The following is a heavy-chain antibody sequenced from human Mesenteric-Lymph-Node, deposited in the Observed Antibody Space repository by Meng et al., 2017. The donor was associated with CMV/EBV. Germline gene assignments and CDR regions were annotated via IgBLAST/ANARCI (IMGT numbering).Heavy chain of an antibody. V-gene: IGHV3-20*04. CDR2: INWNGAKT. CDR3: ARERGYDFAHYYYAMDV. D-gene: IGHD5-12*01. J-gene: IGHJ6*02. CDR1: GFTFDDHG. Sequence: GESLKISCAASGFTFDDHGMSWVRQVPGKGPEWVSGINWNGAKTAYAVSVKGRFTISRDNAKNSLYLQMNSLRAEDTALYYCARERGYDFAHYYYAMDVWGQGTTVTVSS.